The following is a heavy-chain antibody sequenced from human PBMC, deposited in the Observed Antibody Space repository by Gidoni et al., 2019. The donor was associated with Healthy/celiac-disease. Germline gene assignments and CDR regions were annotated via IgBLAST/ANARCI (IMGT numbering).Heavy chain of an antibody. J-gene: IGHJ6*03. CDR3: ARRGNRVGDSGDYYYYYMDV. CDR2: IIPIFGTA. Sequence: QVQLVQSGAEVKKPGSSVKVSCKASGGTFSSYAISWVRQAPGQGLEWMGGIIPIFGTANYAQKFQGRVTITADESTSTAYMELSSLRSEDTAVYYCARRGNRVGDSGDYYYYYMDVWGKGTTVTVSS. CDR1: GGTFSSYA. D-gene: IGHD3-16*01. V-gene: IGHV1-69*01.